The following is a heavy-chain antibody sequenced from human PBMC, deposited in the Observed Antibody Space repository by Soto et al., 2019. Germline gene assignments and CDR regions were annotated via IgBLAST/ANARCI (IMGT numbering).Heavy chain of an antibody. D-gene: IGHD6-19*01. CDR2: ISYDGSNK. J-gene: IGHJ3*02. Sequence: QVQLVESGGGVVQPGRSLRLSCAASGFTFSSYAMHWVRQAPGKGLEWVAVISYDGSNKYYADSVKGRFTISRDNSKNTLXXQXNXXRAEDTAVYYCARILSSGYSSGWYLPLTHDDAFDIWGQGTMVTVSS. CDR1: GFTFSSYA. CDR3: ARILSSGYSSGWYLPLTHDDAFDI. V-gene: IGHV3-30-3*01.